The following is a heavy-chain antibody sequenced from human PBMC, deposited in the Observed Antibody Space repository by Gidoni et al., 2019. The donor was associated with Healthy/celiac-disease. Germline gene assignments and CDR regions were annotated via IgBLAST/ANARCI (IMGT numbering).Heavy chain of an antibody. D-gene: IGHD3-22*01. CDR2: ISGSGGST. CDR3: ANMIVVVRWGYFDY. CDR1: GFSFSSYA. V-gene: IGHV3-23*04. J-gene: IGHJ4*02. Sequence: EVQLVESGGGLLQPGGSLRLSCAASGFSFSSYAMSWVRQAPGQGLEWVSAISGSGGSTYYADSVKGRFTISRDNSKNTLYLQMNSLRAEDTAVYYCANMIVVVRWGYFDYWGQGTLVTVSS.